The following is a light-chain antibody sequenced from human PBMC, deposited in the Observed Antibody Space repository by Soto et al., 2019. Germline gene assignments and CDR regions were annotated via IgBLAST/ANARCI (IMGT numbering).Light chain of an antibody. J-gene: IGKJ2*01. V-gene: IGKV1-39*01. CDR2: DAS. CDR3: QQSYSTPRT. CDR1: QTISNW. Sequence: DIQMTQSPSTLSASVGDRVTISCRASQTISNWLAWYQQKPGKAPKLLIYDASSLQSGVPSRFSGSGSGTDFTLTINSLQPEDFATYYCQQSYSTPRTFGQGTKLEIK.